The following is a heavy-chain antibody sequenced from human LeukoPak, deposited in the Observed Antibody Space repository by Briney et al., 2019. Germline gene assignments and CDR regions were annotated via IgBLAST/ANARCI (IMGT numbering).Heavy chain of an antibody. D-gene: IGHD3-22*01. Sequence: GGSLRLSCAASGFTFSNAWMSWVRQAPGKGLEWVGRIKNKADGGTTDYAAPVKGRFTISRDDSKNTLYLQMNSLKTEDTAMYYCTTRDPIDRSWGQGTLVTVSS. CDR2: IKNKADGGTT. J-gene: IGHJ4*02. V-gene: IGHV3-15*01. CDR3: TTRDPIDRS. CDR1: GFTFSNAW.